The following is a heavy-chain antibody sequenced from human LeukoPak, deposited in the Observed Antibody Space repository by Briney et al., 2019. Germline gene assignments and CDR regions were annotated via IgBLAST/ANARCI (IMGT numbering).Heavy chain of an antibody. CDR2: INHSGST. V-gene: IGHV4-34*01. CDR1: GGSFSGYY. Sequence: SETLSLTCPVYGGSFSGYYWSWIRQPPGKGLEWIGEINHSGSTNYNPSLKSRVTISVDTSKNQFSLKLSSVTAADTAVYYCARRRTTVTSFDYWGQGTLVTVSS. D-gene: IGHD4-11*01. CDR3: ARRRTTVTSFDY. J-gene: IGHJ4*02.